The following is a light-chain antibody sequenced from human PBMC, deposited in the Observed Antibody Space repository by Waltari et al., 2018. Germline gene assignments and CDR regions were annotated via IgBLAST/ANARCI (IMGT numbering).Light chain of an antibody. CDR1: VLYSPNNNNY. J-gene: IGKJ4*01. V-gene: IGKV4-1*01. CDR2: WAS. CDR3: QQYYSFPVT. Sequence: VLYSPNNNNYLAWYQQKPGQPPKLLIYWASTRESGVPDRFSGSGSGTDFTLTISRLQAEDVAVYYCQQYYSFPVTFGGGTKVEIK.